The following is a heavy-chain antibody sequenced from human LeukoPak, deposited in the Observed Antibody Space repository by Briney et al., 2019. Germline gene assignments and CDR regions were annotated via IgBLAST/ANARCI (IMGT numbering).Heavy chain of an antibody. CDR2: IKQDGSEK. CDR3: AWDYATVIGSHFDY. J-gene: IGHJ4*02. D-gene: IGHD4-11*01. V-gene: IGHV3-7*01. Sequence: GGSLRLSCAASGFTFSNYWMSWVRQAPGKGLEWVANIKQDGSEKYYVDSVKGRFTISRDNAKNSLYLQMNSLRAEDTAVYYCAWDYATVIGSHFDYWGQGTLVTVSS. CDR1: GFTFSNYW.